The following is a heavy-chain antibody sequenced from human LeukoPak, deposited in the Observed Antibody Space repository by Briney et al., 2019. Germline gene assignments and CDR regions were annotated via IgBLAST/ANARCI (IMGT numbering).Heavy chain of an antibody. CDR3: ATYSHWVAGDV. D-gene: IGHD3-16*01. CDR2: MNEDGSEK. V-gene: IGHV3-7*01. J-gene: IGHJ6*02. Sequence: GSLRLSCAASGFTFSKSWMSWVRQAPGRGLEWVANMNEDGSEKDYVDSVKGRFTISRDNARKSLYLQMSSLRAEDTAVYYCATYSHWVAGDVWGQGTTVTVSS. CDR1: GFTFSKSW.